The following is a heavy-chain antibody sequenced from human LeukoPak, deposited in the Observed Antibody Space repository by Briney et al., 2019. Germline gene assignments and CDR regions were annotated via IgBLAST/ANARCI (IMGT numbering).Heavy chain of an antibody. V-gene: IGHV4-59*04. Sequence: PSETLSLTCTVSGGSISSYFWGWIRQPPGKGLEWIGTIYNSGSTYYNASLESRVTISVDTSKNQFSLKLSSVTAADTAVYYCARAYSSSWYFNWFDPWGQGTLVTVSS. CDR1: GGSISSYF. CDR3: ARAYSSSWYFNWFDP. D-gene: IGHD6-13*01. J-gene: IGHJ5*02. CDR2: IYNSGST.